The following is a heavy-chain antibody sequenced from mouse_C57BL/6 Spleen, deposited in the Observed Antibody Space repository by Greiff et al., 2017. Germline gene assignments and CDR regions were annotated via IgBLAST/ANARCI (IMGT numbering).Heavy chain of an antibody. J-gene: IGHJ4*01. V-gene: IGHV1-53*01. D-gene: IGHD2-3*01. CDR3: ARWDSYDEDYYAMDY. CDR2: INPSNGGT. CDR1: GYTFTSYW. Sequence: QVQLQQPGTELVKPGASVKLSCKASGYTFTSYWMHWVKQRPGQGLEWIGNINPSNGGTNYNEKFKSKATLTVDKSSSTAYMQLSSLTSEDSAVYYCARWDSYDEDYYAMDYWGQGTSVTVSS.